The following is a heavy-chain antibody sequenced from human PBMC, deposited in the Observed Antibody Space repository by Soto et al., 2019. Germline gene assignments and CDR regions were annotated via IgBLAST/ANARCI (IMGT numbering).Heavy chain of an antibody. CDR2: IYHSGST. CDR1: GGSISSGGYS. J-gene: IGHJ4*02. V-gene: IGHV4-30-2*01. CDR3: ARGMTTVTTFDY. D-gene: IGHD4-17*01. Sequence: PSETLSLTCTVSGGSISSGGYSCNWIRQPPGKGLEWIGYIYHSGSTYYNPSLKSRVTISVDRSKNQFSLKLSSVTAADTAVYYCARGMTTVTTFDYWAQGTLVTVSS.